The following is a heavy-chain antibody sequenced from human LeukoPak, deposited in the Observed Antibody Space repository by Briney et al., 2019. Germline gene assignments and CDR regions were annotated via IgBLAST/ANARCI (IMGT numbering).Heavy chain of an antibody. V-gene: IGHV3-23*01. CDR3: AKATVGTTGGSFDY. CDR2: ISSSGEST. CDR1: GFTFCSYA. Sequence: GGSLRLSCAASGFTFCSYAMRWVRQAPGKGLEWASGISSSGESTYYGDSVKGRFTISRDNSKNTLYLQMNSLRAEDMAVYYCAKATVGTTGGSFDYWGQGTLVTVSS. J-gene: IGHJ4*02. D-gene: IGHD1-26*01.